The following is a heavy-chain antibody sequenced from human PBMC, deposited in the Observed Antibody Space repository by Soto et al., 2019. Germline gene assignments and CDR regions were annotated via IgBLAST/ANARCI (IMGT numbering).Heavy chain of an antibody. V-gene: IGHV4-59*01. CDR1: GGSISSYY. CDR3: ASRVNPYWYFDL. CDR2: IYYSGST. J-gene: IGHJ2*01. Sequence: SETLSLTCTVSGGSISSYYWIWIRQPPGKGLEWIGYIYYSGSTNYNPSLKSRVTISVDTSKNQFSLKLSSVTAADTAVYYCASRVNPYWYFDLWGRGTLVTVSS.